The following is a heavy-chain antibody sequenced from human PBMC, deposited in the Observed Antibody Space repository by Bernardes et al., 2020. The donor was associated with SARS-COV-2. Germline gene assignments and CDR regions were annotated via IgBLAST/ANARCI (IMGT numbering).Heavy chain of an antibody. CDR1: GFTFSSYS. Sequence: GGTLRLWCAASGFTFSSYSMNWVHQAPGKGLEWVSSISSSSSYIYYADSVKGRFTISRDNAKNSLYLQMNSLRAEDTAVYYCARDGLRFLEWSMDYYYMDVWGKGTTVTVSS. D-gene: IGHD3-3*01. CDR3: ARDGLRFLEWSMDYYYMDV. J-gene: IGHJ6*03. CDR2: ISSSSSYI. V-gene: IGHV3-21*01.